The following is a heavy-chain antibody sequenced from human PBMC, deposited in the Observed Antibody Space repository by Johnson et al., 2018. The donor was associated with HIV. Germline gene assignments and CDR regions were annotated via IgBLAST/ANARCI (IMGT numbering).Heavy chain of an antibody. V-gene: IGHV3-53*01. Sequence: QLVESGGGLIQPGGSLRLSCAASGFTVSSNYMSWVRQAPGKGLEWVSVIYSGGSSYYADSVKGRFTIYRDNSKNTLYLQMNSLRAEDTAVYYCASLSGSGRYSGASAFDIWGQGTMVTVSS. D-gene: IGHD1-26*01. CDR1: GFTVSSNY. J-gene: IGHJ3*02. CDR2: IYSGGSS. CDR3: ASLSGSGRYSGASAFDI.